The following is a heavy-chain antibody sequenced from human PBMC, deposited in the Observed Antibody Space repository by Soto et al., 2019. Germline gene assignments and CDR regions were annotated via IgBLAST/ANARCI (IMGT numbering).Heavy chain of an antibody. Sequence: ESGPTLVNPTQTLTLTCTFSGFSLCTSGMCVSWIRQPPGKALEWLALIDWDDDKYYSTSLKTRLTISKDTSKNQVVLTMTNMDPVDTATYYCARILLVDYGDPTFDYWGQGTLVTVSS. J-gene: IGHJ4*02. V-gene: IGHV2-70*01. CDR2: IDWDDDK. D-gene: IGHD4-17*01. CDR3: ARILLVDYGDPTFDY. CDR1: GFSLCTSGMC.